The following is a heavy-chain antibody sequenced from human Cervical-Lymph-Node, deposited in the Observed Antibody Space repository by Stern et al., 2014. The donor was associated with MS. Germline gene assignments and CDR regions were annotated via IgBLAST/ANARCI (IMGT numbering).Heavy chain of an antibody. CDR2: LSNGGSKQ. CDR3: ARDTCRGGGCYFRY. D-gene: IGHD2-15*01. V-gene: IGHV3-30-3*01. J-gene: IGHJ4*02. CDR1: GFIFSSYA. Sequence: VQLVQSGGGVVQPGRSLRLSCAASGFIFSSYAMHWVRQAPGKGLDWVAFLSNGGSKQFYADSVKGRFTISRDNSNNTLYLQMNSLRPEDTAVYYCARDTCRGGGCYFRYWGQGILITVSS.